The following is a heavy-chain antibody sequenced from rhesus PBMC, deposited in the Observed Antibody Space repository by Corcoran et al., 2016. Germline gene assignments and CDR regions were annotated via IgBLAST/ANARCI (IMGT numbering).Heavy chain of an antibody. D-gene: IGHD1-20*01. J-gene: IGHJ6*01. CDR2: ISGRSGST. CDR1: GYSISSGYY. V-gene: IGHV4-99*02. CDR3: ARGGSWNKLYGLDS. Sequence: QVQLPESGPGLVKPSETLSLTCAVSGYSISSGYYWGWFLQPPAKGLEYIGYISGRSGSTYDNPSLKSRVTISKDTSKNQFSLKLSSVTAADTAVYYCARGGSWNKLYGLDSWGQGVVVTVSS.